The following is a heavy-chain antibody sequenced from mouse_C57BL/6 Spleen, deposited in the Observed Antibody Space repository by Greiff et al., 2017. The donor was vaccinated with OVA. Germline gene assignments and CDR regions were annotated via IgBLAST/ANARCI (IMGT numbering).Heavy chain of an antibody. V-gene: IGHV1-15*01. CDR2: IDPETGGT. CDR1: GYTFTDYE. J-gene: IGHJ2*01. D-gene: IGHD2-2*01. Sequence: VKLQESGAELVRPGASVTLSCKASGYTFTDYEMNWVKQTPVHGLEWIGAIDPETGGTAYNQKFKGKAILTADKSSSTAYMELRSLTSEDSSVYYFTRHDGYDLYYFDYWGQGTTLTVSS. CDR3: TRHDGYDLYYFDY.